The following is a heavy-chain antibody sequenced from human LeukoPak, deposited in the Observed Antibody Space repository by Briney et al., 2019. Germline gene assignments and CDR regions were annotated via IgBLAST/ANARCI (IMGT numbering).Heavy chain of an antibody. Sequence: GGSLRLSCAASGFTVSTNYMTWVRQAPGKGLEWVSLIYSGGTTYYADSVKGRFTVSRDNSKNTLYLQMNSLRAEDTAVYYCARGVIHWGQGTLVTVSS. V-gene: IGHV3-53*01. J-gene: IGHJ4*02. CDR2: IYSGGTT. CDR1: GFTVSTNY. CDR3: ARGVIH.